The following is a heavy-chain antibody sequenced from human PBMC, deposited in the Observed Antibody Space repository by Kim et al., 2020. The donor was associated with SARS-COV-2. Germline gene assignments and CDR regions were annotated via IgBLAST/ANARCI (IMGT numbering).Heavy chain of an antibody. CDR3: ARGGGWYDIWTGYNGNFDY. CDR2: NNYRGST. J-gene: IGHJ4*02. CDR1: GGSVSSGSYY. V-gene: IGHV4-61*01. Sequence: SETLSLTCTVSGGSVSSGSYYWSWIRQPPGKGLEWTGYNNYRGSTNYNPSSKSRVTISGDTSKNQFSLKPSSVTAADTAVYYCARGGGWYDIWTGYNGNFDYWGQGTLVTVSS. D-gene: IGHD3-9*01.